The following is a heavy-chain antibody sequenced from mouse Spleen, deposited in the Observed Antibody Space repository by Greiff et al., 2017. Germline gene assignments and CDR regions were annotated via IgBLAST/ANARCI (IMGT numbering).Heavy chain of an antibody. CDR3: ASSGNDAMDY. CDR1: GYTFTSYW. D-gene: IGHD2-1*01. J-gene: IGHJ4*01. Sequence: VKVVESGAELAKPGASVKMSCKASGYTFTSYWMHWVKQRPGQGLEWIGYINPSTGYTEYNQKFKDKATLTADKSASTAYMQLSSLTSEDSAVYYCASSGNDAMDYWGQGTSVTVSS. V-gene: IGHV1-7*01. CDR2: INPSTGYT.